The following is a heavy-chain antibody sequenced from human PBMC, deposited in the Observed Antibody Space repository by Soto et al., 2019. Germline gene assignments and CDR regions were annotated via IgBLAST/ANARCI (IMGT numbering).Heavy chain of an antibody. CDR2: ISGGGGST. CDR3: VKGGQYSSSYEFGY. D-gene: IGHD6-6*01. Sequence: EVQRFESGGGVVQPWGSRRLSCAASGFTFRSWAMSWLRQAPGKGLAWVSAISGGGGSTYYADCWKGRFTISRDNSKNTVYLQMNSLKAEDTAVYYCVKGGQYSSSYEFGYWGQGTLVTVSS. V-gene: IGHV3-23*01. J-gene: IGHJ4*02. CDR1: GFTFRSWA.